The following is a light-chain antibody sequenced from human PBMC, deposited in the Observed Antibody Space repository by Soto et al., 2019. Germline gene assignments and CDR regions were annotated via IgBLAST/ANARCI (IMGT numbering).Light chain of an antibody. CDR3: HQYGSSPVT. CDR1: QSIRSHY. CDR2: GAF. Sequence: EIVLTKSPGTLTLSQGERATLSCRASQSIRSHYLAWYQQKPGQAPRFLIYGAFSSATGIPDRFSGSGSGTDFTLTISRLEPEDFAVYYCHQYGSSPVTFGQGTKVDI. V-gene: IGKV3-20*01. J-gene: IGKJ1*01.